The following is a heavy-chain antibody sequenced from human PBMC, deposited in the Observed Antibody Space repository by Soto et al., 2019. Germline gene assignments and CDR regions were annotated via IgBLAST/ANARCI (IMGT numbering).Heavy chain of an antibody. J-gene: IGHJ5*02. CDR3: ARDSLNELWFGESPWFDP. V-gene: IGHV3-21*06. D-gene: IGHD3-10*01. Sequence: GGSLRLSCAASGFTFSSYSMNWVRQAPGKGQVWFLFISISSSYIYYAVSVKGRFTISRDNAKNSLYLQMNSLRAEDTAVYYCARDSLNELWFGESPWFDPWGQGTLVTVSS. CDR2: ISISSSYI. CDR1: GFTFSSYS.